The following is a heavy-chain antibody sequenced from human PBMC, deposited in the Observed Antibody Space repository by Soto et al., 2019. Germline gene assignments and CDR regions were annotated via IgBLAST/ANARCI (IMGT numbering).Heavy chain of an antibody. V-gene: IGHV1-18*01. CDR3: ARCIQGDYYYGMDV. J-gene: IGHJ6*02. CDR2: INGDYGNT. Sequence: QAQLVQSGAEVKKPGASVKVSCKASGYTFYSHSISWVRQAPGQGLEWMGRINGDYGNTQYAQKFRGRVTMTTYTXXTTVYMELTNLRSDDTAVYYCARCIQGDYYYGMDVWGQGTTVTVSS. D-gene: IGHD5-18*01. CDR1: GYTFYSHS.